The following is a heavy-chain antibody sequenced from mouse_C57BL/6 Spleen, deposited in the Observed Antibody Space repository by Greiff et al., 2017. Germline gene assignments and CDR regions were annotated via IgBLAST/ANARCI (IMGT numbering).Heavy chain of an antibody. D-gene: IGHD2-4*01. V-gene: IGHV1-82*01. J-gene: IGHJ4*01. CDR3: AVYYDGEGYAMDY. CDR1: GYAFSSSW. Sequence: QVQLQQSGPELVKPGASVKISCTASGYAFSSSWMNWVKQRPGKGLEWIGRIYPGDGDTNYNGKFKGKATLTADKSSSTAYMQLSGLTSEDSAVYVCAVYYDGEGYAMDYWGQGTSVTVSS. CDR2: IYPGDGDT.